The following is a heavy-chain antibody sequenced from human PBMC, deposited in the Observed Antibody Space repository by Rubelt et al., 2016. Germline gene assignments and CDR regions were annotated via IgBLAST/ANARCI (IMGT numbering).Heavy chain of an antibody. D-gene: IGHD2-15*01. J-gene: IGHJ4*02. CDR1: GFTFSSYA. CDR2: ISYDGSNK. Sequence: AASGFTFSSYAMHWVRQAPGKGLEWVAVISYDGSNKYYADSVKGRFTISRDNSKNTLYLQMNSLRADDTAVYYCARDKYCSGDNCYSDPDYWGQGTLVTVSS. CDR3: ARDKYCSGDNCYSDPDY. V-gene: IGHV3-30*04.